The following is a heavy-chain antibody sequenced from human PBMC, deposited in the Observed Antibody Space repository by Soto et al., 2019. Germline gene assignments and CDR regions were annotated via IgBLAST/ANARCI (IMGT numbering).Heavy chain of an antibody. D-gene: IGHD3-10*01. V-gene: IGHV1-46*01. CDR3: AKVGPYDSGSYMFRYNWFGP. J-gene: IGHJ5*02. CDR1: GYTFTSYY. Sequence: ASVKVSCKASGYTFTSYYMHWVRQAPGQGLEWMGIINPSGGSTSYAQKFQGRVTMTRDKSKNTVDLQMNSLRAEDTAVYYCAKVGPYDSGSYMFRYNWFGPWGPGTLVTVSS. CDR2: INPSGGST.